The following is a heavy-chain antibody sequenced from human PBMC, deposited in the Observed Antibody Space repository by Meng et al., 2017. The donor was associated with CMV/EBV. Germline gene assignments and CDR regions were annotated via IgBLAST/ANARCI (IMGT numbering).Heavy chain of an antibody. D-gene: IGHD2-2*01. CDR3: ARGPYCSSTSCTYYFDY. V-gene: IGHV3-21*01. J-gene: IGHJ4*02. CDR1: GFTFSSYS. CDR2: ISSSSSYI. Sequence: GESLKISCAASGFTFSSYSMNWVRQAPGKGLEWVSSISSSSSYIYYADSVKVRFTISRDNAKNSLYLQMNSLRAEDTAVYYCARGPYCSSTSCTYYFDYWGQGTLVTVSS.